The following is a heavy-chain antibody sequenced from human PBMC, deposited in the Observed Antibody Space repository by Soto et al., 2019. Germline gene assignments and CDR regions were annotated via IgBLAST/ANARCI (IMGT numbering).Heavy chain of an antibody. J-gene: IGHJ4*02. CDR1: GFTFSSYA. V-gene: IGHV3-23*01. Sequence: LRLSCAASGFTFSSYAMSWVRQAPGKGLEWVSAISGSGGSTYYADSVKGRFTISRDNSKNTLYLQMNSLRAEDTAVYYCAKDLSRYCSGGSCYFDYWGQGTLVTVSS. CDR3: AKDLSRYCSGGSCYFDY. CDR2: ISGSGGST. D-gene: IGHD2-15*01.